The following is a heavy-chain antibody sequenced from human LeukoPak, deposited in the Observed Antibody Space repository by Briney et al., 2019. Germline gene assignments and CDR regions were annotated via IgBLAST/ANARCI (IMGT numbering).Heavy chain of an antibody. J-gene: IGHJ5*02. CDR3: ARDHGGAVIVVVNWFDP. CDR2: INPNSGGT. Sequence: EASVKVSCKASQYTFTGYYMHWVRQAPGQGLEWMGRINPNSGGTDYAQKFQGRVTMTRDTSISTAYMELSRLRSDDTAVYYCARDHGGAVIVVVNWFDPWGQGTLVTVSS. D-gene: IGHD3-22*01. CDR1: QYTFTGYY. V-gene: IGHV1-2*06.